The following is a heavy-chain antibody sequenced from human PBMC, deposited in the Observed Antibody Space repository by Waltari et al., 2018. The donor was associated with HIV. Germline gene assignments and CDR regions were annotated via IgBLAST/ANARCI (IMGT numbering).Heavy chain of an antibody. CDR3: ATRYCNGDSCYALDY. CDR1: GYTFTDYG. D-gene: IGHD2-15*01. Sequence: QVRLVQSGAEVREPGASVMVSCQASGYTFTDYGIHWVRPAPGQGLEYMGWISSNSGGTKFAQKFQGRVTMTRDTSITTAYMELSSLTSDDTAIYYCATRYCNGDSCYALDYWGQGTLVTVPS. V-gene: IGHV1-2*02. CDR2: ISSNSGGT. J-gene: IGHJ4*02.